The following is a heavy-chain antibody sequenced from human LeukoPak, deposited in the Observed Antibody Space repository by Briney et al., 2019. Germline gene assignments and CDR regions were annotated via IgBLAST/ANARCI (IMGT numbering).Heavy chain of an antibody. CDR2: LVVGRGNT. J-gene: IGHJ6*03. D-gene: IGHD2-2*02. CDR1: VFTFTSSV. V-gene: IGHV1-58*02. CDR3: AAGQVYCSSTSCYKGYYYYYMDV. Sequence: ASVKVSCKASVFTFTSSVMQWVRHTRGQRLEWIGWLVVGRGNTNYAQKFQERVTITRDMSTSTAYMELSSLRSEDTAVYYCAAGQVYCSSTSCYKGYYYYYMDVWGKGTTVTVSS.